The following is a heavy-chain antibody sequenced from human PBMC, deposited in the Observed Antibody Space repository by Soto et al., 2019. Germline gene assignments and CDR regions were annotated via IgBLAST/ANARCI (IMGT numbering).Heavy chain of an antibody. CDR1: GFTFSSYA. CDR2: ISGSGGST. V-gene: IGHV3-23*01. D-gene: IGHD2-15*01. J-gene: IGHJ3*02. Sequence: EVQLLESGGGLVQPGGSLRLSCAASGFTFSSYAMSWVRQAPGKGLEWVSAISGSGGSTYYADSVKGRFTISRDNSKNTLYLQMNSLRAEDTAVYYCAKAPSTVVAPGDVFDIWGQGTMVTVSS. CDR3: AKAPSTVVAPGDVFDI.